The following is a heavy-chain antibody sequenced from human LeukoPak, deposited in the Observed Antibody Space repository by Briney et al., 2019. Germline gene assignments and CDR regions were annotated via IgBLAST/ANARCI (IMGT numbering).Heavy chain of an antibody. V-gene: IGHV4-39*07. CDR3: ARGPSRWLPRSYWYFDL. J-gene: IGHJ2*01. CDR2: IYYSGST. D-gene: IGHD5-24*01. CDR1: GGSISSSSYY. Sequence: PSETLSLTCTVSGGSISSSSYYWGWIRQPTGKGLERIGSIYYSGSTYYNPSLKSRVTISVDTSKNQFSLKLSSVTAADTAVYYCARGPSRWLPRSYWYFDLWGRGTLVTVSS.